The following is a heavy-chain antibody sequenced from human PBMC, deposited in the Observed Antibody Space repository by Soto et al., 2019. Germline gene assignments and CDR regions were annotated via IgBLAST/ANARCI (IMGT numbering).Heavy chain of an antibody. CDR3: AANFCSGYYDS. CDR1: GGSISSGGYY. V-gene: IGHV4-31*03. Sequence: SETLSLTCSVSGGSISSGGYYWSWIRQHPGKGLEWIGYIYYSGSTYYNPSLKSRVTISVDTSKNQFSLKLSSVTAADTAVYYCAANFCSGYYDSRGHVTLFTASS. J-gene: IGHJ5*01. CDR2: IYYSGST. D-gene: IGHD3-3*01.